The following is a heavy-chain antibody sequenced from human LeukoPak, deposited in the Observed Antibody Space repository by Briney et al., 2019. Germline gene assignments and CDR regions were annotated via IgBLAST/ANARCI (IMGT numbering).Heavy chain of an antibody. D-gene: IGHD6-19*01. Sequence: GRSLRLSCAASGFTFSNYAMHWVRQAPGKGLEWVAVISYDGSDKYYADSVKGRFTISRDNSKNTLYLQMNSLRPEDTAVYYCARDWGRRYSSGWYGDFDYWGQGALVTVSS. CDR3: ARDWGRRYSSGWYGDFDY. J-gene: IGHJ4*02. CDR2: ISYDGSDK. V-gene: IGHV3-30-3*01. CDR1: GFTFSNYA.